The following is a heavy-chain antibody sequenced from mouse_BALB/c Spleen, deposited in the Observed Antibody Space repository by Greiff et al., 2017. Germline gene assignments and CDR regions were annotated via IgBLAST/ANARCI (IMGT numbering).Heavy chain of an antibody. CDR1: GFSLTSYG. CDR2: IWAGGST. D-gene: IGHD4-1*01. Sequence: VQVVESGPGLVAPSQSLSITCTVSGFSLTSYGVHWVRQPPGKGLEWLGVIWAGGSTNYNSALMSRLSISKDNSKSQVFLKMNSLQTDDTAMYYCARVEVGRAWFAYWGQGTLVTVSA. CDR3: ARVEVGRAWFAY. J-gene: IGHJ3*01. V-gene: IGHV2-9*02.